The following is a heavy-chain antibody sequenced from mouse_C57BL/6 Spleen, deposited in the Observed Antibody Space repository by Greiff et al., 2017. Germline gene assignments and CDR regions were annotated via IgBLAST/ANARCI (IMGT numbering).Heavy chain of an antibody. V-gene: IGHV5-16*01. CDR2: INYDGSST. CDR1: GFTFSDYY. D-gene: IGHD2-4*01. J-gene: IGHJ1*03. Sequence: DVMLVESEGGLVQPGSSMKLSCTASGFTFSDYYMAWVRQVPEKGLEWVANINYDGSSTYYLDSLKSRFIISRDNAKNILYLQMSSLKSEDTATYYCARDLHDYDGYWYFDVWGTGTTVTVSS. CDR3: ARDLHDYDGYWYFDV.